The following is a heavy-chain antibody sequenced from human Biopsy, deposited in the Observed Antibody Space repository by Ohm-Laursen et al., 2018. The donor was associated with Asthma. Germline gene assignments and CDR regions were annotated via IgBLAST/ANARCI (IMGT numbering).Heavy chain of an antibody. CDR2: IYRNGDT. D-gene: IGHD2-21*02. J-gene: IGHJ4*02. V-gene: IGHV4-30-2*06. CDR3: ARVWNCGGDCYSLDS. Sequence: PSQTLSLTCAVSGDSIDSGDYSWTWIRQSPGVGLEWIGYIYRNGDTYYNPPLKNRVTISIDRSKNQFSLRLRSVTAADTAVYYCARVWNCGGDCYSLDSWGQGTLVTVSS. CDR1: GDSIDSGDYS.